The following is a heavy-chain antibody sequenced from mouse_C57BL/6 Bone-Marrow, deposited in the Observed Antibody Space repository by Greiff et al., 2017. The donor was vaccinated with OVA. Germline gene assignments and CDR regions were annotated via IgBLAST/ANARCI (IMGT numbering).Heavy chain of an antibody. V-gene: IGHV5-9-1*02. CDR2: ISSGGDYI. Sequence: EVQRVESGEGLVKPGGSLKLSCAASGFTFSSYAMSWVRQTPEKRLEWVAYISSGGDYIYYADTVKGRFTLSRDNARNTLYLQMSSLKSENTAMYYCTRDGITLRDYWGQGTSVTVSS. CDR1: GFTFSSYA. J-gene: IGHJ4*01. D-gene: IGHD2-4*01. CDR3: TRDGITLRDY.